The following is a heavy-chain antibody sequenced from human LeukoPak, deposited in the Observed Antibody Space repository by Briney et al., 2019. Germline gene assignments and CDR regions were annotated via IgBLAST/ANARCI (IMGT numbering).Heavy chain of an antibody. V-gene: IGHV4-61*02. CDR2: IYTSGTT. CDR3: ARGDYGDYGGYYYYYMDV. Sequence: PSETLSLTCTVSGGSISSGNYYYSWIRQPAGKGLEWLGRIYTSGTTDYNPSLKSRVTISVDTSKNQFSLKLSSVTAADTAVYFCARGDYGDYGGYYYYYMDVWGKGTTVTISS. J-gene: IGHJ6*03. D-gene: IGHD4-17*01. CDR1: GGSISSGNYY.